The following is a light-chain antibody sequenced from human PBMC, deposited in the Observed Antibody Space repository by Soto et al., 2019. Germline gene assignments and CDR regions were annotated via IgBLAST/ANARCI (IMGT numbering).Light chain of an antibody. CDR2: KDS. CDR3: QSADSYSYLV. Sequence: SYELTQPPSVSVSPGQTARITCSGDALPKQYAYWYQQKPGQAPVLVIYKDSERPSGIPERFSGSSSGTTVTLTISGVQAEDEADYYCQSADSYSYLVFGGGTKLTVL. CDR1: ALPKQY. V-gene: IGLV3-25*03. J-gene: IGLJ2*01.